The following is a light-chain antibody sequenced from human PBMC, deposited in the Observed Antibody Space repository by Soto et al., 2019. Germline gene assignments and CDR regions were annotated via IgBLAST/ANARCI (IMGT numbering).Light chain of an antibody. CDR2: EAS. J-gene: IGKJ1*01. V-gene: IGKV1-5*03. CDR3: QKYNTYPWT. Sequence: DIQMTQSPSTLSASVGDGVTITCRASQSIIKWLAWYQQKPGKAPTLLIYEASRLQSGVPSRFSSSESGTEYTLTIRKLQPDDSATYYCQKYNTYPWTIGQGNKVEIK. CDR1: QSIIKW.